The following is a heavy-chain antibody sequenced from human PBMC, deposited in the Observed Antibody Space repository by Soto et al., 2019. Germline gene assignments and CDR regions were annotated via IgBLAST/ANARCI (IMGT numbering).Heavy chain of an antibody. CDR1: GGSISSGGYY. J-gene: IGHJ4*02. CDR2: IYYSGST. CDR3: ARGTISPSLRFLEWLLPSLDY. Sequence: SETLSLTCTVSGGSISSGGYYWSWIRQHPGKGPEWIGYIYYSGSTYYNPSLKSRVTISVDTSKNQFSLKLSSVTAADTAVYYCARGTISPSLRFLEWLLPSLDYWGQGTLVTVSS. D-gene: IGHD3-3*01. V-gene: IGHV4-31*03.